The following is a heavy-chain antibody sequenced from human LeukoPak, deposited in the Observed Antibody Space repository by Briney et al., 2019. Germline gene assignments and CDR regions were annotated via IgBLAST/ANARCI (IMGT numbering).Heavy chain of an antibody. Sequence: GGSLRLSCKASGFTFTSYWISWVRQATGQGLEWVAWIKQDGGEKYYVHSVQGRFTFTRDNAKNTLYLQMNSLRAEDTAVYYCARIKYYFDNWGHGTLGTVSS. CDR1: GFTFTSYW. CDR3: ARIKYYFDN. CDR2: IKQDGGEK. J-gene: IGHJ4*03. V-gene: IGHV3-7*01.